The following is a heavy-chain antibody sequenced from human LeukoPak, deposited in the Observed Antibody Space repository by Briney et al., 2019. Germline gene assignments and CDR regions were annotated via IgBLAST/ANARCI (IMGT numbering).Heavy chain of an antibody. D-gene: IGHD1-14*01. Sequence: GGSLRLSCAASGFTFSSYSMNWVRQAPGKGLEWVSYISSSSSTIYYADSVKGRFTISRDNAKNSLYLQMNSLRAEDTAVYYCALSSSPEYYYYMDVWGKGTTVTVSS. CDR2: ISSSSSTI. J-gene: IGHJ6*03. CDR3: ALSSSPEYYYYMDV. V-gene: IGHV3-48*04. CDR1: GFTFSSYS.